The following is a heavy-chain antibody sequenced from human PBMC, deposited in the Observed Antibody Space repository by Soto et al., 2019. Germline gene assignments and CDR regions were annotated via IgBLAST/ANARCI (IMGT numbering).Heavy chain of an antibody. CDR1: GYTFTGYY. D-gene: IGHD6-13*01. CDR2: INPNSGGT. V-gene: IGHV1-2*04. Sequence: RASVKVSCKASGYTFTGYYMHWVRQAPGQGLEWMGWINPNSGGTNYAQKFQGWVTMTRDTSISTAYMELSRLRSDDTAVYYCARGIAAAAARGMDVWGQGTTVTVSS. CDR3: ARGIAAAAARGMDV. J-gene: IGHJ6*02.